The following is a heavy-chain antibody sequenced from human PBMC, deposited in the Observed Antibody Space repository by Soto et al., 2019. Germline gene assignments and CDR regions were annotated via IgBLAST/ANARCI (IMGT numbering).Heavy chain of an antibody. D-gene: IGHD2-15*01. V-gene: IGHV4-39*01. CDR1: GGSISSSNYY. CDR2: IYYSGST. CDR3: ARLGVVAATAFDY. J-gene: IGHJ4*02. Sequence: QLQLQESGPGLVKPSKTLSLTCTVSGGSISSSNYYWGWIRQPPGKGLEWIGYIYYSGSTYQNPSLHSRVTLSVATSKNQFSRKLSSVTAADTAVYYCARLGVVAATAFDYWGQGTLVTVSS.